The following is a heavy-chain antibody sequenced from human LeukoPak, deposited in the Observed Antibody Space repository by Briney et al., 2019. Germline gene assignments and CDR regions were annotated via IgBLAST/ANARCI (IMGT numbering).Heavy chain of an antibody. V-gene: IGHV1-69*13. J-gene: IGHJ3*02. CDR1: GYTFTSYG. CDR2: IIPIFGTA. Sequence: ASVKVSCKASGYTFTSYGISWVRQAPGQGLEWMGGIIPIFGTANYAQKLQGRVTITADESTSTAYMELSSLRSEDTAVYYCATLRGASLLHDAFDIWGQGTMVTVSS. D-gene: IGHD3-3*01. CDR3: ATLRGASLLHDAFDI.